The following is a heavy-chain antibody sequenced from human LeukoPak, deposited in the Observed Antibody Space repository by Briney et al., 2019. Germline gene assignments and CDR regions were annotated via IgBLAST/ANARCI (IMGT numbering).Heavy chain of an antibody. J-gene: IGHJ4*02. CDR2: INQDGSEK. CDR1: GFTFSSYW. V-gene: IGHV3-7*01. CDR3: ARDYRSSSWGFDY. D-gene: IGHD6-13*01. Sequence: PGGSLRLSCAASGFTFSSYWMSWVRQAPGKGLEWVAYINQDGSEKYYVDSVKGRFTISRDNAKNSLYLQMNSLRAEDTAVYYCARDYRSSSWGFDYWGQGTLVTVSS.